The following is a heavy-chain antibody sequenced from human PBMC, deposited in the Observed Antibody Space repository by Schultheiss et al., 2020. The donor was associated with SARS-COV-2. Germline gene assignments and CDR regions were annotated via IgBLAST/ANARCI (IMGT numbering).Heavy chain of an antibody. D-gene: IGHD6-13*01. CDR2: IYYSGST. CDR3: ARVGAKGIAAAGQIDY. Sequence: SQTLSLTCTVSGGSISSSSYYWGWIRQHPGKGLEWIGYIYYSGSTYYNPSLKSRVTISVDTSKNQFSLKLSSVTAADTAVYYCARVGAKGIAAAGQIDYWGQGTLVTVSS. V-gene: IGHV4-31*03. CDR1: GGSISSSSYY. J-gene: IGHJ4*02.